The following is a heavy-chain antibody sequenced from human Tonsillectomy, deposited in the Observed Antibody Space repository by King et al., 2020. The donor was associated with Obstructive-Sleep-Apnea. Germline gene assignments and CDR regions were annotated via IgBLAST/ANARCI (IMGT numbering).Heavy chain of an antibody. CDR2: ISSSGNTI. Sequence: VQLVESGGGLVKPGGSLRLSCAASGITLSDYYMNWIRQAPGQGLEWVSYISSSGNTIYYADSVKGRFTISRDNAKNSLYLQMNSLRAEDTAVYYCAGALGSDPGLIAAAGTKEYYYYGMDVWGQGTTVTVSS. CDR1: GITLSDYY. J-gene: IGHJ6*02. D-gene: IGHD6-13*01. V-gene: IGHV3-11*01. CDR3: AGALGSDPGLIAAAGTKEYYYYGMDV.